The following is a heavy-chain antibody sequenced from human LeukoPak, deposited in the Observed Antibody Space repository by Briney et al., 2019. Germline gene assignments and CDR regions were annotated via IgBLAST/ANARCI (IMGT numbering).Heavy chain of an antibody. CDR3: ARATRIAEAEFFFDY. D-gene: IGHD6-13*01. Sequence: PGGSLRLSCAASGLSVSSNYMSWVRQAPGKGLEWVSLIYSGGSKYYADSVTGRFTISRDNSKNTLYFQMHSLRAEDTAVYYCARATRIAEAEFFFDYWGQGTLVAVSS. CDR1: GLSVSSNY. V-gene: IGHV3-53*01. J-gene: IGHJ4*02. CDR2: IYSGGSK.